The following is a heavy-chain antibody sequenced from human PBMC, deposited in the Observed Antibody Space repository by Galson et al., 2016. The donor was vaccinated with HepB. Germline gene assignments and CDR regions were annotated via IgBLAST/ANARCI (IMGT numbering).Heavy chain of an antibody. Sequence: SLRLSCAASGFTFSNYAMTWVRQAPGKGLEWVSAISGDGGNKYYADSVKGRFTISRDNSKSTVYLQMNSLRAEDTATYYCVQGSTAPAVWGKGTTVTVSS. CDR2: ISGDGGNK. D-gene: IGHD1-26*01. CDR1: GFTFSNYA. CDR3: VQGSTAPAV. V-gene: IGHV3-23*01. J-gene: IGHJ6*04.